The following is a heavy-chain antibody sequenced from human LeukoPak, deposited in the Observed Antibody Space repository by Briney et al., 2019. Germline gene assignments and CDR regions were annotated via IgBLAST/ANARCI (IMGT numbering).Heavy chain of an antibody. V-gene: IGHV3-11*01. D-gene: IGHD2-15*01. J-gene: IGHJ4*02. CDR2: ISSSGSTI. Sequence: PGGSLRLSCAASGFTFCYYYMSWILEAPGKGVWWVSYISSSGSTIYYADSVKGRFTICRDNAKNSLYLQMNRLRAEDTAVYHCARDAWSYYFDYWGQGTLVTVSS. CDR1: GFTFCYYY. CDR3: ARDAWSYYFDY.